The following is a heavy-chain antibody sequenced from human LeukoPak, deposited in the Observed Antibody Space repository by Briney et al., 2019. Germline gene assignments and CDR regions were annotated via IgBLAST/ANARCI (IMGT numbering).Heavy chain of an antibody. D-gene: IGHD3-22*01. CDR3: AREGVGIYDSSGSHYGY. V-gene: IGHV4-61*02. CDR1: GGSISSGSYY. Sequence: PSETLSLTCTVSGGSISSGSYYWSWIRQPAGKGLEWIGRIYTSGSTNYNPSLKSRVTISVDTSKNQFSLKLSSVTAADTAVYYCAREGVGIYDSSGSHYGYWGQGTLVTVSS. CDR2: IYTSGST. J-gene: IGHJ4*02.